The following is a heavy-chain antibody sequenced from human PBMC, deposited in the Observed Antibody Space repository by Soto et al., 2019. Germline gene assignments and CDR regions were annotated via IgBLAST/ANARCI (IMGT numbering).Heavy chain of an antibody. Sequence: SETLSLTCAVSGGSISSSNWWSWVRRPPGKGLEWIGEIYHSGSTNYNPSLKSPVTISVDKSKNQFSLKLSSVTAADTAVYSCARVGGAADYYYYGMDVWGQGTTVTVSS. CDR3: ARVGGAADYYYYGMDV. D-gene: IGHD6-25*01. V-gene: IGHV4-4*02. J-gene: IGHJ6*02. CDR1: GGSISSSNW. CDR2: IYHSGST.